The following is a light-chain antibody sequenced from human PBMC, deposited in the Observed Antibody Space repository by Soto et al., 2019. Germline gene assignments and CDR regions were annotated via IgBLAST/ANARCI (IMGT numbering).Light chain of an antibody. CDR3: QQYESYPRT. Sequence: DIQMTQSPSTLSASVGDRVTITCRASQSISSWLAWYQQKPGKAPKLLIYDASSLENGVPSRFFGSGAGTEFTLTINRLQPDDSATYYCQQYESYPRTFGQGTKVDIK. CDR1: QSISSW. V-gene: IGKV1-5*01. J-gene: IGKJ1*01. CDR2: DAS.